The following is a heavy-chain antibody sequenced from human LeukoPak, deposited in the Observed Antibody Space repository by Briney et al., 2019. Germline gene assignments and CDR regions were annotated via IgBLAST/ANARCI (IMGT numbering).Heavy chain of an antibody. CDR3: AQGDSYYDFLLSV. D-gene: IGHD3-3*01. CDR1: GFTFRSYA. J-gene: IGHJ3*01. Sequence: GGSLRLSCEASGFTFRSYAMTWVRQAPGKGLEWVSAISGSGAKTYYADSVKGRFTISRDNSRNTLYLHMNSLRAEDTAVYYCAQGDSYYDFLLSVWGQGTMVTVSS. V-gene: IGHV3-23*01. CDR2: ISGSGAKT.